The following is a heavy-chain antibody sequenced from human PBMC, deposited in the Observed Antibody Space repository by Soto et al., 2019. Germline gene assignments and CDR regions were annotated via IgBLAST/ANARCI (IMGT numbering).Heavy chain of an antibody. Sequence: ASVKVSCKASGYPFTNNDVSWVRQATGQGLEWMGWMNRGSGDTGYAQKFQGRVTMTRAISIATAYMELNSLTSEDTAIYYCARRESFGSLNWFDPWGQGTLVTVSS. D-gene: IGHD5-18*01. CDR1: GYPFTNND. J-gene: IGHJ5*02. CDR2: MNRGSGDT. CDR3: ARRESFGSLNWFDP. V-gene: IGHV1-8*02.